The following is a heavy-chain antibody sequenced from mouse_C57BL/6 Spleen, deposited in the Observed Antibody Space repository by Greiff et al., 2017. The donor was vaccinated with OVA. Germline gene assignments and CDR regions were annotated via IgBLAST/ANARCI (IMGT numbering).Heavy chain of an antibody. D-gene: IGHD2-5*01. CDR2: IDPSDSYT. CDR3: ARSDSNYERDAMDY. J-gene: IGHJ4*01. V-gene: IGHV1-59*01. CDR1: GYTFTSYW. Sequence: QVQLQQPGAELVRPGTSVKLSCKASGYTFTSYWMHWVKQRPGQGLEWIGVIDPSDSYTNYNQKFKGKATLTLDTSSSTAYMQLSSLTSEDSAVYYCARSDSNYERDAMDYWGQGTSVTVSS.